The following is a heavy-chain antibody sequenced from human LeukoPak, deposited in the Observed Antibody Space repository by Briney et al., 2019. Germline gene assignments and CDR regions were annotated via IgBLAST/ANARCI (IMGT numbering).Heavy chain of an antibody. CDR2: IYYSGST. D-gene: IGHD3-22*01. J-gene: IGHJ6*02. Sequence: TSETLSLTCTVSGGSISSSGYYWGWIRQPPGKGREWIGGIYYSGSTYYNPSLKSRVTISVDTSKNQFSLKLSSVTAADTAVYYCARDRGGVYYYDSSDYYGMDVWGQGATVTVSS. V-gene: IGHV4-39*07. CDR1: GGSISSSGYY. CDR3: ARDRGGVYYYDSSDYYGMDV.